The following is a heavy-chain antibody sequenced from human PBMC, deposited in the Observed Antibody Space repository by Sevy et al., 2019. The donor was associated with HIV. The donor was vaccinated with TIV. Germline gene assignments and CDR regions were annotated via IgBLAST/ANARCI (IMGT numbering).Heavy chain of an antibody. J-gene: IGHJ4*02. V-gene: IGHV3-23*01. D-gene: IGHD2-21*02. CDR3: ATHIVVVTAIRRDGYNSVY. CDR1: GFTFSSYA. Sequence: GGSLRLSCAASGFTFSSYAMNWVRQAPGKGLEWVSVISGNGGSTSYADSVKGRFTISRDNSKNMVYLQMNSLRGDDSAVYYCATHIVVVTAIRRDGYNSVYWGQGTLVTVSS. CDR2: ISGNGGST.